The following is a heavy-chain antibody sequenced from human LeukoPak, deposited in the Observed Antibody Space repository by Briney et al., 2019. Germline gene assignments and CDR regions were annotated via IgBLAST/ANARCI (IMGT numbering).Heavy chain of an antibody. CDR3: TKDRQGPNQYHMDV. J-gene: IGHJ6*03. Sequence: GGSLRLSCAASGFTFSSLWMSWVRQAPGRGPEWVANINQDGGTTYYVASVKGRFAISRDNAKNSLSLQMSSLRAEDTAVYYCTKDRQGPNQYHMDVWGKGTTVTVSS. CDR1: GFTFSSLW. V-gene: IGHV3-7*01. CDR2: INQDGGTT.